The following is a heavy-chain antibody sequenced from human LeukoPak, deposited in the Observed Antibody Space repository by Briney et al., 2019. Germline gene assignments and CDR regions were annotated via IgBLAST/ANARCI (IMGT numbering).Heavy chain of an antibody. Sequence: GGSLRLSCAASGFTFNTYAIHWVRQAPGKGLEWVSAISGSGGSTYYADSVKGRFTISRDNSKNTLYLQMNSLRAEDTAVYYCAKALYYYDSSGYYCWFDPWGQGTLVTVSS. D-gene: IGHD3-22*01. CDR3: AKALYYYDSSGYYCWFDP. V-gene: IGHV3-23*01. CDR1: GFTFNTYA. J-gene: IGHJ5*02. CDR2: ISGSGGST.